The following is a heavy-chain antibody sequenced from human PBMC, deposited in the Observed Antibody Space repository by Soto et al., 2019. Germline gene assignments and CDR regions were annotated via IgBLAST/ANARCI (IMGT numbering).Heavy chain of an antibody. D-gene: IGHD6-6*01. Sequence: QVQLQESGPGLVKPSGTLSLTCAVSGGSISSSNWWSWVRQPPGKGLEWIGEIYHSGSTNYNPSLKSRVTIPVDKSKNQFALKLSSVTATDTAVYYCASRKKAARMGQYYFDYWGQGTLVTVSS. CDR1: GGSISSSNW. CDR2: IYHSGST. V-gene: IGHV4-4*02. CDR3: ASRKKAARMGQYYFDY. J-gene: IGHJ4*02.